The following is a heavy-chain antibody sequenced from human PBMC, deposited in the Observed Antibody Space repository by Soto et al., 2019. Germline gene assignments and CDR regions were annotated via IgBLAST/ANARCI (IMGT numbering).Heavy chain of an antibody. V-gene: IGHV5-51*01. D-gene: IGHD2-2*01. CDR2: IYPGDSDT. CDR1: GYSFTSYW. CDR3: ARSFSCSSTSCSPYYYYYYGMDV. J-gene: IGHJ6*02. Sequence: PGESLKISCKGSGYSFTSYWIGWVRQMPGKGLEWMGIIYPGDSDTRYSPSFQGQVTISADKSISTAYLQWSSLKASDTAMYYCARSFSCSSTSCSPYYYYYYGMDVWGQGTTVTVSS.